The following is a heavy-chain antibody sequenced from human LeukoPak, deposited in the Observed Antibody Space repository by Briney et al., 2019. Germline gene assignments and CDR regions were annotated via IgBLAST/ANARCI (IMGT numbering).Heavy chain of an antibody. CDR2: IYYSGRT. CDR1: GGSISSSSYY. J-gene: IGHJ4*02. CDR3: ARSRGATRAFYFDY. D-gene: IGHD1-26*01. V-gene: IGHV4-39*07. Sequence: SETLSLTYAVPGGSISSSSYYWGWIRQPPGKGLEWIGSIYYSGRTYYNPSLNSRVTISLDTSKNQFFLKLSSVTAVPTAVYYCARSRGATRAFYFDYWGQGTLVTVSS.